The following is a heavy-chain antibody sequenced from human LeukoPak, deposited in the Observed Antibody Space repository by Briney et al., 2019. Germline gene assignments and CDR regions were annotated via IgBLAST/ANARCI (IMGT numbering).Heavy chain of an antibody. V-gene: IGHV4-59*01. CDR1: GGSISSYY. J-gene: IGHJ4*02. Sequence: SETLSLTCTVSGGSISSYYWSWIRQPPGKGLEWIGYIYYSGSTNYNPSLKSRVIISVDTSKNQFSLKLSSVTAADTAVYYCARGGYSYGYDYWGQGTLVTVSS. CDR3: ARGGYSYGYDY. D-gene: IGHD5-18*01. CDR2: IYYSGST.